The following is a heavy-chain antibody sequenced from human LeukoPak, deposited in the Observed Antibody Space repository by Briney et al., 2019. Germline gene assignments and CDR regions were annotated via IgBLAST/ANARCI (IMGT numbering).Heavy chain of an antibody. CDR2: IHPSGGNT. CDR1: GYTFTSNY. Sequence: VASVKVSCKASGYTFTSNYMHWVRQAPGQGLEWMGIIHPSGGNTNYAQKFQGRVAMTRDTSTSTVYMELSGLRSEDTAIYYCARDCSSTRCQGPVFDNWGQGTLVTVSS. D-gene: IGHD2-2*01. V-gene: IGHV1-46*01. J-gene: IGHJ4*02. CDR3: ARDCSSTRCQGPVFDN.